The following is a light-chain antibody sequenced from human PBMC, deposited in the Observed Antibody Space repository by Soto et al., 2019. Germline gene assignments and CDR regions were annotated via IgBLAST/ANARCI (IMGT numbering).Light chain of an antibody. J-gene: IGKJ1*01. CDR2: AAS. CDR1: QSISSY. CDR3: QQSYSTPRT. Sequence: DIQMTQSPSSLSASVGDRVTITCRASQSISSYLNWYQQKPGKAPKLLIYAASSFQSGVPSRFSGSRSGTDFTLTISNLQPEDFATYYCQQSYSTPRTFGQGTKVEIK. V-gene: IGKV1-39*01.